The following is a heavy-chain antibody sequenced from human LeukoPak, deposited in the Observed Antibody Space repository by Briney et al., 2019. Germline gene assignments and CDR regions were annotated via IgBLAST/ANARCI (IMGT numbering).Heavy chain of an antibody. CDR2: MNPNSGNT. CDR3: AAGEVGYDFWSGQRYYYYGMDV. J-gene: IGHJ6*02. V-gene: IGHV1-8*01. CDR1: GYTFTSYD. D-gene: IGHD3-3*01. Sequence: ASVKVSCKASGYTFTSYDINWVRQATGQGLEWMGWMNPNSGNTGYAQKFQGRVTMTRNASIGTAYMELSSLRSEDTAVYYCAAGEVGYDFWSGQRYYYYGMDVWGQGTTVTVSS.